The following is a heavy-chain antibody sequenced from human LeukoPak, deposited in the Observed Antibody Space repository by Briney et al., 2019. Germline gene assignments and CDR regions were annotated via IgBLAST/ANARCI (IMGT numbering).Heavy chain of an antibody. CDR2: INHSGST. V-gene: IGHV4-34*01. J-gene: IGHJ4*02. D-gene: IGHD3-10*01. Sequence: SETLSLTCTVSGGSISSYYWSWIRQPPGKGLEWIGEINHSGSTNYNPSLKSRVTISVDTSKNQFSLKLSSVTAADTAVYYCARRRSHYYGSGSTDYWGQGTLVTVSS. CDR1: GGSISSYY. CDR3: ARRRSHYYGSGSTDY.